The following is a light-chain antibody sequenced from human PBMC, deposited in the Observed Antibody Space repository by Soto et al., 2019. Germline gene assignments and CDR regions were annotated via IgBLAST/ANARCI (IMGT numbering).Light chain of an antibody. CDR1: SSDVGGYNY. Sequence: QSVLTPPPSPAGAPGQSVTISFTGTSSDVGGYNYVSWYQQHPGKAPKLMIYEVSKRPSGVPDRFSGSKSGNTASLTVSGLQAEDEADYYCSSYAGSLYVFGTGTKVTVL. CDR2: EVS. V-gene: IGLV2-8*01. J-gene: IGLJ1*01. CDR3: SSYAGSLYV.